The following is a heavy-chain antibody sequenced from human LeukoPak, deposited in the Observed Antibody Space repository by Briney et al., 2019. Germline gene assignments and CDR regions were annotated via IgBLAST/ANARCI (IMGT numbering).Heavy chain of an antibody. Sequence: PSETLSLTCTVSGGSISDGSYHWSWIRQPAGEGLEWIGRIYTSGSTNYNPSLKSRVTMSVDTSKNQFSLKLSSVTAADTAVYYCARFSGRPFYYFDYWGQGTLVTVSS. D-gene: IGHD6-19*01. CDR2: IYTSGST. CDR3: ARFSGRPFYYFDY. J-gene: IGHJ4*02. CDR1: GGSISDGSYH. V-gene: IGHV4-61*02.